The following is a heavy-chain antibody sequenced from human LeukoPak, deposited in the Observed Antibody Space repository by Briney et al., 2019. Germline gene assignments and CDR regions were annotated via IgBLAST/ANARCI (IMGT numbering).Heavy chain of an antibody. CDR2: FYYSGST. CDR3: ARTEWELLGSFDY. D-gene: IGHD1-26*01. V-gene: IGHV4-59*12. J-gene: IGHJ4*02. CDR1: GGSISSYH. Sequence: PSETLSLTCTVSGGSISSYHWSWIRQPPGKGLEWIGFFYYSGSTNYNPSLKSRVTISVDTSKNQFSLKLSSVTAADTAVYYCARTEWELLGSFDYWGQGTLVTVSS.